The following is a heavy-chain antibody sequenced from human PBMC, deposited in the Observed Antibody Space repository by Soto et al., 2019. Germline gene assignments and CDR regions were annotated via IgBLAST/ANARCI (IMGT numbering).Heavy chain of an antibody. V-gene: IGHV4-59*01. CDR1: GGSISSYY. D-gene: IGHD1-26*01. CDR3: ARAFHSGSLPYYFDY. Sequence: SETLSLTCTVSGGSISSYYWSWIRQPPGKGLEWIGYIYYSGSTNYNPSLKSRVTISVDTSKNQFSLKLSSVTAADTAVYYCARAFHSGSLPYYFDYWGQGTLVTVSS. J-gene: IGHJ4*02. CDR2: IYYSGST.